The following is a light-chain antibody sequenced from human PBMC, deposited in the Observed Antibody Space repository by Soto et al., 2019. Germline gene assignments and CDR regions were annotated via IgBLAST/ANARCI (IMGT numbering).Light chain of an antibody. J-gene: IGLJ2*01. Sequence: QSALTQPASVSGSPGQSITISCTGTSSNVGSYNLVSWYQQHPGKAPKLIIYEGNRRPSGISSRFSASKSGNTASLTISGLQAEDEADYYCCSYANTTTLTVLGGGTKVTVL. CDR3: CSYANTTTLTV. V-gene: IGLV2-23*01. CDR2: EGN. CDR1: SSNVGSYNL.